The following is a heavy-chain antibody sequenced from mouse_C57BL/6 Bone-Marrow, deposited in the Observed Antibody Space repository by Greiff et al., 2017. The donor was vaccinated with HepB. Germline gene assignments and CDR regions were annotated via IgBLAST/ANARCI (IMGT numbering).Heavy chain of an antibody. CDR1: GYTFTSYW. V-gene: IGHV1-64*01. CDR3: ASPVVAPTFYFDY. Sequence: QVQLKQPGAELVKPGASVKLSCKASGYTFTSYWMHWVKQRPGQGLEWIGMIHPNSGSTNYNEKFKSKATLTVDKSSSTAYMQLSSLTSEDSAVYYCASPVVAPTFYFDYWGQGTTLTVSS. CDR2: IHPNSGST. D-gene: IGHD1-1*01. J-gene: IGHJ2*01.